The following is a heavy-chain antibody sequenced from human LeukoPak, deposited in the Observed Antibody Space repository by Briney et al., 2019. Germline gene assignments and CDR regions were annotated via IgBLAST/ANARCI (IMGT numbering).Heavy chain of an antibody. J-gene: IGHJ5*02. V-gene: IGHV3-7*01. D-gene: IGHD3-3*01. CDR2: IKQDGSEK. CDR1: GFTFSNYW. CDR3: ARDAEVGTLFGVLSRYNWFDP. Sequence: PGGSLRLSCAASGFTFSNYWMSWVRQAPGKGLEWVANIKQDGSEKYYVDSVKGRFTISRDNAKKSLYLQMNSLRAEDTAIYYCARDAEVGTLFGVLSRYNWFDPWGQGTLVTVSS.